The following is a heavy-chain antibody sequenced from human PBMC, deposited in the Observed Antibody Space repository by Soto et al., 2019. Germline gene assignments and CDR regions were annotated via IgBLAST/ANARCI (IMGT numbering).Heavy chain of an antibody. CDR2: IYHSGST. CDR3: ARGASPHTNSRYCGGDCYPYNWFDP. V-gene: IGHV4-30-2*01. J-gene: IGHJ5*02. Sequence: QLQLQESGSGLVKPSQTLSLTCAVSGGSISSGGYSWSWIRQPPGKGLEWIGYIYHSGSTYYNPSLKSRVTISVDRSKNQFSLKLSSVTAADTAVYYCARGASPHTNSRYCGGDCYPYNWFDPWGQGTLVTVSS. D-gene: IGHD2-21*02. CDR1: GGSISSGGYS.